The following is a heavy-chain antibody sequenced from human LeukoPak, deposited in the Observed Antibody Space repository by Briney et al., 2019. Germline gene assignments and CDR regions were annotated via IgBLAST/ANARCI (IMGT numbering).Heavy chain of an antibody. CDR1: GFTVSSNY. V-gene: IGHV3-53*01. CDR2: IYSGGST. J-gene: IGHJ4*02. CDR3: ARGPPYGAYLYSFDY. D-gene: IGHD4-17*01. Sequence: PGGSLRLSCAASGFTVSSNYMSWVRQAPGKGLEWVSVIYSGGSTYYADSVKGRFTISRDNSKNTLYLQMNSLRAEDTAVYYCARGPPYGAYLYSFDYWGQGTLVTVSS.